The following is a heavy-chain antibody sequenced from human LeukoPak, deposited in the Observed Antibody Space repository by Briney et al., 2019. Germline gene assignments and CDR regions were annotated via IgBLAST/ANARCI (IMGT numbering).Heavy chain of an antibody. J-gene: IGHJ6*03. CDR3: ARDPAEVPIVEAPAAFYSYMDV. CDR1: GFTYSAYS. Sequence: PGGSLRLSCAASGFTYSAYSMNWVRQAPGKGLEWVSSISSRSSYIFYADSVKGRFTISRDNTKKSLYLQMNSLRAEDTAVYYCARDPAEVPIVEAPAAFYSYMDVWGKGTTVTVSS. V-gene: IGHV3-21*01. D-gene: IGHD2-2*01. CDR2: ISSRSSYI.